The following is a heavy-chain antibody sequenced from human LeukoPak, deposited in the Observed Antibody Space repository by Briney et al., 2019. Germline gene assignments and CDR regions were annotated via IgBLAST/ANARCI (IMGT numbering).Heavy chain of an antibody. J-gene: IGHJ4*02. CDR2: ISYSGNT. D-gene: IGHD6-13*01. Sequence: SQTLSLTCTVSGGSISSGGYSWSWIRQHPGTGLEWIGYISYSGNTYYNPSLRSRLTISVDTSKNQFSLKLSSVTAADTAVYYCARASSSWYSCDYWGQGTLVTVSS. V-gene: IGHV4-31*03. CDR1: GGSISSGGYS. CDR3: ARASSSWYSCDY.